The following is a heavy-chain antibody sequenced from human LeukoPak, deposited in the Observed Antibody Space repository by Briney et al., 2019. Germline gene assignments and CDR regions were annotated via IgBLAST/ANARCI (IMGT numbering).Heavy chain of an antibody. CDR2: IYYSGSA. V-gene: IGHV4-39*01. CDR1: GGSISSSSYY. CDR3: AGPGYGSNWPFDY. J-gene: IGHJ4*02. D-gene: IGHD6-13*01. Sequence: PSETLSLTCPVSGGSISSSSYYWGWIRQPPGKGLEWIGSIYYSGSAYYNPSLKSRVTISVDTSKNQFSLKLSSVTAADTAVYYCAGPGYGSNWPFDYWGQGSPVTVSS.